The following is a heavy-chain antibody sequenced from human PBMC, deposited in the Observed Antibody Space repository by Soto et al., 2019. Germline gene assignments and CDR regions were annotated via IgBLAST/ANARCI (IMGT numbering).Heavy chain of an antibody. CDR3: SIVEGA. CDR2: SRNKAKSYST. D-gene: IGHD1-26*01. J-gene: IGHJ5*02. Sequence: EVQLVESGGGLVQPGGSLTLSCAVSGLTFGDHYMEWVRQAPGKGLEWVARSRNKAKSYSTDFAASVTGRFTISRDESKNSLNLQMNSLMTEDTAVYYCSIVEGAWGQGTLVTVSS. V-gene: IGHV3-72*01. CDR1: GLTFGDHY.